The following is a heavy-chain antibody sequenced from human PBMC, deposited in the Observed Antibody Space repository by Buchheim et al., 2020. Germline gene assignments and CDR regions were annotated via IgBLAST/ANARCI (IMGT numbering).Heavy chain of an antibody. CDR1: GFTFSDYY. D-gene: IGHD5-18*01. CDR3: ASHRGIQVWFQI. Sequence: QVQLVESGGGLVKPGGSLRLSCAASGFTFSDYYMSWIRQAPGKGLEWVSCISSSGRTTYYTDSVKGRLTISRAEDKEYLYLQMNSLRAEDTAVYYCASHRGIQVWFQIWGHGTL. V-gene: IGHV3-11*01. J-gene: IGHJ4*01. CDR2: ISSSGRTT.